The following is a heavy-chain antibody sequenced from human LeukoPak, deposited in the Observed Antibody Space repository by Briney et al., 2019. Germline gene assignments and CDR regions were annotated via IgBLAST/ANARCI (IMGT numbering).Heavy chain of an antibody. CDR1: GGSISSYY. CDR2: IYYSGST. J-gene: IGHJ4*02. D-gene: IGHD3-22*01. CDR3: ARDLPPAYYYDSSDSPGDY. V-gene: IGHV4-59*12. Sequence: SETLSLTCTVSGGSISSYYWSWIRQPPGKGLEWIGYIYYSGSTNYNPSPKSRVTISVDTSKNQFSLKLSSVTAADTAVYYCARDLPPAYYYDSSDSPGDYWGQGTLVTVSS.